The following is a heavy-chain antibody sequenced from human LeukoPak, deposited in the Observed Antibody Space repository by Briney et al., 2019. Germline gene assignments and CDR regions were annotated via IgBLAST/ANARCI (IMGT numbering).Heavy chain of an antibody. D-gene: IGHD5-18*01. V-gene: IGHV4-59*01. Sequence: SETLSLTCTVSGGSISSYYWSWIRQPPGKGLEWIGYIYYSGSTNYNPSLKSRVTISVDSSKNQFSLKLSPVTAADTAVYYCARTTEGGYTYDYFYYYYMDVWGKGTTVTISS. CDR2: IYYSGST. CDR3: ARTTEGGYTYDYFYYYYMDV. J-gene: IGHJ6*03. CDR1: GGSISSYY.